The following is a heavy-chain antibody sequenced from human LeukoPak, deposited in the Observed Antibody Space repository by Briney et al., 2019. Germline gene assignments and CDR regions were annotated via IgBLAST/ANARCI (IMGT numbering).Heavy chain of an antibody. V-gene: IGHV4-61*09. CDR2: IYTSGST. D-gene: IGHD6-13*01. Sequence: SETLSLTCTVSGGSISSGSYYWSWIRQPAGKGLEWIGHIYTSGSTNYNPSLKSRVTISVDTSRNQFSLRLSSVTAADTAVYYCARVGSSYFYFDYWGQGTLVTVSS. CDR1: GGSISSGSYY. CDR3: ARVGSSYFYFDY. J-gene: IGHJ4*02.